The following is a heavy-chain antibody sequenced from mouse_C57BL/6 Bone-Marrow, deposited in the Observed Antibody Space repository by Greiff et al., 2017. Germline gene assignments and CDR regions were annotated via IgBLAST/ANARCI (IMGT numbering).Heavy chain of an antibody. V-gene: IGHV7-1*01. CDR3: ARDARDYYGSSYPFAY. Sequence: DVHLVESGGGLVQSGRSLRLSCATSGFTFSDFYMEWVRQAPGKGLEWIAASRNKANDYTTEYSASVKGRFIVSRDTSQSILYLQMNALRAEDTAIYYCARDARDYYGSSYPFAYWGQGTLVTVSA. CDR1: GFTFSDFY. CDR2: SRNKANDYTT. D-gene: IGHD1-1*01. J-gene: IGHJ3*01.